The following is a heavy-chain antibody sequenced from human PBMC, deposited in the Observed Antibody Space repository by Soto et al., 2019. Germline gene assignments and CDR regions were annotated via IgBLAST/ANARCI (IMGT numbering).Heavy chain of an antibody. CDR1: GYTFSSYA. CDR3: ANMDSSGPNYY. CDR2: ISGSGGST. D-gene: IGHD3-22*01. V-gene: IGHV3-23*01. Sequence: PGGSLRLSCAASGYTFSSYAMSWVRQAQGKGLEWVSAISGSGGSTYYADPVKGRFTISRDNSKNTLYLQMNSLRAEDTAVYYCANMDSSGPNYYWGQGTLVTVSS. J-gene: IGHJ4*02.